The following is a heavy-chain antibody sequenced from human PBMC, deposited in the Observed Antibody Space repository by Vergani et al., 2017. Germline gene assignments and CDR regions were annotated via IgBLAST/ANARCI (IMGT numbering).Heavy chain of an antibody. Sequence: QVLLVQSGAEVKKPGASVRVSCKTSRYTFTNYYIHWVRQAPGQGLEWMGIINPSGGSTTYAQQFQGRLTMTRDTSTSTVYMDLSNLRSEDTAVYYCARPHGDILPPDPRRLDYWGQGTLVTVSS. CDR3: ARPHGDILPPDPRRLDY. CDR2: INPSGGST. J-gene: IGHJ4*02. V-gene: IGHV1-46*03. CDR1: RYTFTNYY.